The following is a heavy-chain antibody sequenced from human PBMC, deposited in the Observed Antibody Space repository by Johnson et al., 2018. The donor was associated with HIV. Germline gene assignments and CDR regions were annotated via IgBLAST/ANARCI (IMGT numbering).Heavy chain of an antibody. V-gene: IGHV3-30*18. CDR2: ISYDESNK. J-gene: IGHJ3*02. CDR3: ANALGI. Sequence: VESGGDLVKPGGSLRLSCAASGFSFSSYAMHWVRQSPGKGLEWVAVISYDESNKDYADSVKGRFTISRDNSKNTLYLQMNSLRAEDTAVYYCANALGIWGQGTMVTVSS. CDR1: GFSFSSYA.